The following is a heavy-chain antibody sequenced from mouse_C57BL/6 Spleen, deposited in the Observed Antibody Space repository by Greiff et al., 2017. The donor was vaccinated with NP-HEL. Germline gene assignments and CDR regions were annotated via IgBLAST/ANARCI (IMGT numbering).Heavy chain of an antibody. Sequence: QVQLQQSGAELVKPGASVKISCKASGYAFSSYWMNWVKQRPGKGLEWIGQIYPGDGDTNYNGKFKGKATLTADKSSSTAYMQLSSLTSEDSAVYFCARWGVGTTVVATPFDYWGQGTTLTVSS. CDR2: IYPGDGDT. D-gene: IGHD1-1*01. V-gene: IGHV1-80*01. CDR1: GYAFSSYW. J-gene: IGHJ2*01. CDR3: ARWGVGTTVVATPFDY.